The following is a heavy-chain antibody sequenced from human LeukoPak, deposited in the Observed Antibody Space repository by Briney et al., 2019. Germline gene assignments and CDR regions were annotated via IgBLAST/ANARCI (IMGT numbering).Heavy chain of an antibody. CDR3: ARGRIMITFGGVIFDY. CDR2: INHSGST. J-gene: IGHJ4*02. CDR1: GGSISSSTYY. Sequence: SETLSLTCTVSGGSISSSTYYWSWIRQPPGKGLEWTGEINHSGSTNYNPSLKSRVTISVDTSKNQFSLKLSSVTAADTAVYYCARGRIMITFGGVIFDYWGQGTLVTVSS. V-gene: IGHV4-39*07. D-gene: IGHD3-16*01.